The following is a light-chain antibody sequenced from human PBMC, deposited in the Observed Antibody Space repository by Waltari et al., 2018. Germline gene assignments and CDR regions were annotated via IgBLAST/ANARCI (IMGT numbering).Light chain of an antibody. J-gene: IGKJ2*01. V-gene: IGKV1-5*01. CDR3: QQYYRYYT. CDR1: QRINTW. Sequence: IQMTQSPSALSASVGDRVTITCRASQRINTWMAWYQQRPGKAPKVLIYDVSTLESGVPSRFSGSGSWTEFTLAINNLQPEDFATYYCQQYYRYYTFGQGTKLEIK. CDR2: DVS.